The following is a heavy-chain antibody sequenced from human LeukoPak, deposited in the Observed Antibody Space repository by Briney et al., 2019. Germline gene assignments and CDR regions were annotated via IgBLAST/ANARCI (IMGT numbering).Heavy chain of an antibody. D-gene: IGHD3-10*01. J-gene: IGHJ5*02. CDR1: GFTFSSYA. V-gene: IGHV3-64*01. CDR3: AKAPVGFGGLSIWFDP. CDR2: ISSNGGST. Sequence: GGSLRLSCAASGFTFSSYAMHWVRQAPGKGLEYVSAISSNGGSTYYANSVKGRFTISRDNSKNTLYLQMNSLRAEDTAVYYCAKAPVGFGGLSIWFDPWGQGTLVTVSS.